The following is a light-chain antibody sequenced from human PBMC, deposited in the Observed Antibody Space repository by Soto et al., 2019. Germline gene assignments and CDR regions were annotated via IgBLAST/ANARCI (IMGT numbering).Light chain of an antibody. V-gene: IGKV3-20*01. CDR3: QQYGSPPPYT. CDR2: AAS. CDR1: QSVTSNK. Sequence: ENVLTQSPVTLSLSPGERATLSCRASQSVTSNKVAWFQQKPGQAPRLLIRAASSRATGIPDRFSGSGSATAFPLTTSRLEPEDFAVYYCQQYGSPPPYTFGQGTKLEIK. J-gene: IGKJ2*01.